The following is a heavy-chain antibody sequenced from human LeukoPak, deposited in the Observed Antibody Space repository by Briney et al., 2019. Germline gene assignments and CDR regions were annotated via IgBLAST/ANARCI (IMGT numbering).Heavy chain of an antibody. CDR1: GFSFSTYW. V-gene: IGHV3-7*01. Sequence: PGGSLRLSCEASGFSFSTYWMSWVRQAPGKGLEWVANIRQDGSGKYYVDSVKGRFTISRDIAKQSVFLQMNSLRVEDTAVYYCARLSAMVRGPEDIFYFEYWGLGTLVTVSS. CDR2: IRQDGSGK. D-gene: IGHD3-10*01. J-gene: IGHJ4*02. CDR3: ARLSAMVRGPEDIFYFEY.